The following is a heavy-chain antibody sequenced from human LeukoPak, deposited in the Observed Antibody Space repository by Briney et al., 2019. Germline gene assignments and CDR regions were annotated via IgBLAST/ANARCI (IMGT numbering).Heavy chain of an antibody. Sequence: SVKASCKASGGTFSSYAISWVRQAPGQGLEWMGGIIPIFGTANYAQKFQGRVTITADESTSTAYMELSSLRSEDTAVYYCARSVDSSGYYLYYFDYWGQGTLVTVSS. D-gene: IGHD3-22*01. V-gene: IGHV1-69*13. CDR3: ARSVDSSGYYLYYFDY. CDR2: IIPIFGTA. J-gene: IGHJ4*02. CDR1: GGTFSSYA.